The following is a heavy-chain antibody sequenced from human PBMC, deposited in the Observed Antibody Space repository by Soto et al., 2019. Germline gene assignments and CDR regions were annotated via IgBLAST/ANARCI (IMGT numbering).Heavy chain of an antibody. V-gene: IGHV3-43D*04. CDR1: GLTFDEYA. CDR3: ARLPGGTAPRPEY. CDR2: ISWDGSNR. D-gene: IGHD6-6*01. J-gene: IGHJ4*02. Sequence: GGSLRLSCAASGLTFDEYAMHWVRQPPGKGLEWVSLISWDGSNRYYADSVQGRFTISSDRSKNTLYLQMDSLRADDTAVYDGARLPGGTAPRPEYWGRRTRVSVSS.